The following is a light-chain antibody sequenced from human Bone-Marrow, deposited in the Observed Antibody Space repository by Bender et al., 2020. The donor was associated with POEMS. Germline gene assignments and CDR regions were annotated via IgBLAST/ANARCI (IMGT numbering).Light chain of an antibody. CDR2: KVS. CDR1: SSDVGRYNY. Sequence: QSALTQPASVSGSPGQSITISCSGTSSDVGRYNYVSWYQQHPGRVPKLIIYKVSNRPSGISDRFSGTKSGNTASLTISGLQAEDEADYYCSSYTTISSVIFGGGTKLTVL. V-gene: IGLV2-14*01. J-gene: IGLJ2*01. CDR3: SSYTTISSVI.